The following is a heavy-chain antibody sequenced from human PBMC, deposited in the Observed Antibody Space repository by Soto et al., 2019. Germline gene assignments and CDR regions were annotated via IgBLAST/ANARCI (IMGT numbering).Heavy chain of an antibody. V-gene: IGHV4-61*01. Sequence: QVQLQESGPGLVKPSETLSLTCTVSGGSVSSGSYYWSWIRQPPGKGLEWIGYIYYSGSTNYNPSLESRVTISVDTSKNQFSLKLSSVTAADTAVYYCARVAAYSNYAYYYYYYGMDVWGQGTTVTVSS. J-gene: IGHJ6*02. CDR3: ARVAAYSNYAYYYYYYGMDV. CDR2: IYYSGST. D-gene: IGHD4-4*01. CDR1: GGSVSSGSYY.